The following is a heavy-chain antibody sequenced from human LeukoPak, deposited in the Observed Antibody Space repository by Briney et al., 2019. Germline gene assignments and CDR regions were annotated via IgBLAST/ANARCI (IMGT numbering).Heavy chain of an antibody. D-gene: IGHD5-18*01. Sequence: GGSLRLSCAASGFTFSSYAMSWVRQAPGKGLEWVANIKQDGSDKYYVDSVKGRFTISRDNAKNSLYLQMISLRAEDTAMYYCAVNDGYALDYWGQGTLVTVSS. CDR1: GFTFSSYA. CDR2: IKQDGSDK. V-gene: IGHV3-7*01. J-gene: IGHJ4*02. CDR3: AVNDGYALDY.